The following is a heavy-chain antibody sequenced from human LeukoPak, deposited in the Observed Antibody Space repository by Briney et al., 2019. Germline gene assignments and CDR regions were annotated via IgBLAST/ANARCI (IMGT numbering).Heavy chain of an antibody. J-gene: IGHJ4*02. CDR1: GYTFFTSD. Sequence: ASVTVSCKASGYTFFTSDVSWVRQAPGQGLEWMGWISAYNGKTNYAQKFQGRVTMTTDTSTNTAYMELSRLRSDDTAVYYCARWEDDYGDSLGFDYWGQGTLVTVSS. D-gene: IGHD4-17*01. CDR2: ISAYNGKT. V-gene: IGHV1-18*01. CDR3: ARWEDDYGDSLGFDY.